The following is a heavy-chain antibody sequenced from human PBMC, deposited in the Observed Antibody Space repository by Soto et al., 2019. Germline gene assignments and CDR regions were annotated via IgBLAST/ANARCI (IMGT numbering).Heavy chain of an antibody. CDR2: IYYSGST. Sequence: SETLSLTCTVSGGSVSSASYYWSCIRQPPGKGLEWIGYIYYSGSTNYNPSLKSRVTISVDTSKNQFSLKLSSVTAADTAVYYCARRGRLERGIDYYYGVDVWGQGTTVTVSS. D-gene: IGHD1-1*01. CDR1: GGSVSSASYY. J-gene: IGHJ6*02. V-gene: IGHV4-61*01. CDR3: ARRGRLERGIDYYYGVDV.